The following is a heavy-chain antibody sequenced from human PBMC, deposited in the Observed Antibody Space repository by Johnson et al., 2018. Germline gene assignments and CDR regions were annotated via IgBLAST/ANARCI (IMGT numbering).Heavy chain of an antibody. V-gene: IGHV3-30*03. Sequence: QVQLVQSGGGVVQPGRSLRLSCAASGFTFSSYGMHWVRQAPGKGLEWVAVISYDGSNKYYEDSVKGRFTISRDNAKNSLYLQMNSPRAEDTAVYYCARGHYGLDVWGQGTTVTVSS. CDR2: ISYDGSNK. J-gene: IGHJ6*02. CDR3: ARGHYGLDV. CDR1: GFTFSSYG.